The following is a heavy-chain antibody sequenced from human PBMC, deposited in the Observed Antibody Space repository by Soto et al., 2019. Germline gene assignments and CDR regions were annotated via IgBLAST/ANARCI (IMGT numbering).Heavy chain of an antibody. D-gene: IGHD6-13*01. CDR1: GYTLTELS. CDR2: FDPEDGET. J-gene: IGHJ5*02. CDR3: APSHFLAAADAFDP. V-gene: IGHV1-24*01. Sequence: ASVKVSCKVSGYTLTELSMHWVRQAPGKGLEWMGGFDPEDGETIYAQKFQGRVTMTEDTSTDTAYMELSSLRSEDTAVYYCAPSHFLAAADAFDPWGQGTLVTVSS.